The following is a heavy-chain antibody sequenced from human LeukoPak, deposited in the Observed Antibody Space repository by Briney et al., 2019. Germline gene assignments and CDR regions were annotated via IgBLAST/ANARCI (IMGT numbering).Heavy chain of an antibody. J-gene: IGHJ4*02. CDR3: ARDWGTYFDY. D-gene: IGHD7-27*01. CDR2: IYYSGST. CDR1: GFTFSNFWM. V-gene: IGHV4-31*03. Sequence: SLRLSCTASGFTFSNFWMGWVRQHPGKGLEWIGYIYYSGSTYYNPSLESRLTMSVDTSKNQFSLHLTSVTAADTAVYYCARDWGTYFDYWGQGTLVTVSS.